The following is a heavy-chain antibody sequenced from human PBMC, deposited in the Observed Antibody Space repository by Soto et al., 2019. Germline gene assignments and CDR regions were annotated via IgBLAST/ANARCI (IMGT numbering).Heavy chain of an antibody. D-gene: IGHD2-15*01. V-gene: IGHV1-8*01. Sequence: QVQLVQSGAEVKKPGASVKVSCKASGYTFTSYDINWVRQATGQGLEWMGWMNPNSGNTGYAQKFQGRVTMTRNTSISTAYMELSSLRSEDTAVYYCAKDRGIGSGRYYYYYGMDVWGQGTTVTVSS. CDR1: GYTFTSYD. CDR3: AKDRGIGSGRYYYYYGMDV. J-gene: IGHJ6*02. CDR2: MNPNSGNT.